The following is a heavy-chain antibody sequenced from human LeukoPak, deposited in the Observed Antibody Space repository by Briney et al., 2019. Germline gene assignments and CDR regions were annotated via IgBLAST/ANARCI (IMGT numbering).Heavy chain of an antibody. V-gene: IGHV4-34*01. CDR2: INHSGST. CDR3: ARTITSTVTTGYFDP. J-gene: IGHJ5*02. D-gene: IGHD4-17*01. CDR1: GGSFSGYY. Sequence: PSETLSLTCAVYGGSFSGYYWSWIRQPPGKGLEWIGEINHSGSTNYNPSLKSRVTISVDTSKNQFSLKLSSVTAADTAVYYCARTITSTVTTGYFDPWGQGTLVTVSS.